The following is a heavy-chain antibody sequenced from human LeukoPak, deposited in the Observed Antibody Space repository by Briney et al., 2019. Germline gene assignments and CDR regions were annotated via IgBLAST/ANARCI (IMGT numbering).Heavy chain of an antibody. J-gene: IGHJ4*02. D-gene: IGHD5-18*01. CDR2: ISGSGGNT. Sequence: GGTLRLSCAVSGFTFSSYGMSWVRQAPGKGLEWVSSISGSGGNTHYAGSLKGRFTISRDNSENTLHLQMNSLRADDTAVYYCAKVSTAGGYSYGSILGFDYWGQGTLVTVSS. V-gene: IGHV3-23*01. CDR1: GFTFSSYG. CDR3: AKVSTAGGYSYGSILGFDY.